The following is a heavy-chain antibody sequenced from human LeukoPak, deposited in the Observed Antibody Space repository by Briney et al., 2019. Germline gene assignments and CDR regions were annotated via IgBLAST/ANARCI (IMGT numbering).Heavy chain of an antibody. Sequence: PSETLSLTCAVYGGSFSGYYWSWIRQPPGKGLEWIGEINHSGSTNYNPSLKSRVTISVDTSKNQFSLKLSSVTVADTAVYYCARGKRGYSSSWYDYWGQGTLVTVSS. CDR3: ARGKRGYSSSWYDY. CDR2: INHSGST. CDR1: GGSFSGYY. V-gene: IGHV4-34*01. D-gene: IGHD6-13*01. J-gene: IGHJ4*02.